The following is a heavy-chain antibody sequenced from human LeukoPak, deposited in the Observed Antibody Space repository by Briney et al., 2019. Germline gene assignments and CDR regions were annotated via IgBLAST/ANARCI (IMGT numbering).Heavy chain of an antibody. V-gene: IGHV3-23*01. CDR1: GFTFTNYP. Sequence: GGSLRLSCAVSGFTFTNYPMSWARQAPGKGLEWVSGISNSKGISDYYADSVKGRFTISRDNSKNTLYLQMNSLRGEDTAVYYCAKRRDAYPIRGTFDSWGQGALVTVSS. J-gene: IGHJ4*02. CDR3: AKRRDAYPIRGTFDS. CDR2: ISNSKGISD. D-gene: IGHD5-24*01.